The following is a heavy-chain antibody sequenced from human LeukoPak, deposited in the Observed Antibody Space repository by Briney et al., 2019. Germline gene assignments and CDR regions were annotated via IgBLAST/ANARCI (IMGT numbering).Heavy chain of an antibody. V-gene: IGHV3-74*01. J-gene: IGHJ4*02. CDR1: GFTFSSYW. D-gene: IGHD6-25*01. CDR3: VRSATTGFDC. Sequence: GGSLRLSCAASGFTFSSYWMHWVRQAPGKGLVWVSHINSDGSSTTYADSVKGRFTISRDNAKNTLYLQMNSLRAEDTAVYYCVRSATTGFDCWGQGTLVTVSS. CDR2: INSDGSST.